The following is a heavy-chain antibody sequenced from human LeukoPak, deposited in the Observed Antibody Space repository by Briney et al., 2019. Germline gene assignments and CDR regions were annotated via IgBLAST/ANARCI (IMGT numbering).Heavy chain of an antibody. CDR1: GYSLTSYW. Sequence: GESLKISCKGSGYSLTSYWIAWVRQMPGRGLEWMGIIYPGDSDTRYSPSFQGQVTISADKSINTAYLQWSSLKASDTARYFCASGYFQGYYYYMDVWGKGTTVTVSS. V-gene: IGHV5-51*01. CDR3: ASGYFQGYYYYMDV. J-gene: IGHJ6*03. D-gene: IGHD3-22*01. CDR2: IYPGDSDT.